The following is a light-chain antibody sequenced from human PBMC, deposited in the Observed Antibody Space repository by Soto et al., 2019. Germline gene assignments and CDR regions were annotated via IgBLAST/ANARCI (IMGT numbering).Light chain of an antibody. J-gene: IGKJ4*01. CDR2: AAS. CDR3: QQSYSTPST. CDR1: QSISSY. V-gene: IGKV1-39*01. Sequence: DIQMTQSPSSLSASVGDRVTITCRASQSISSYLNWYQQKPGKAPKLLIYAASSLQSGVPSRFSGSGSGTDFPLTISSLQPEDFATYYCQQSYSTPSTFGGGTKVDIK.